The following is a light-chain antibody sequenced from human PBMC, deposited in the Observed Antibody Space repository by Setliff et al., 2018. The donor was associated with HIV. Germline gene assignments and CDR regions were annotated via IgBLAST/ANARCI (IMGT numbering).Light chain of an antibody. CDR1: SSDVGGYNY. Sequence: QSALAQPASVSGSPGQSITISCTGTSSDVGGYNYVSWYQQHPGKAPKLIIYDVSNRPSGVSNRFSGSKSGNTASLTISGLQAEDETDYYCSSYTSTLYGFGRGTKV. V-gene: IGLV2-14*03. CDR3: SSYTSTLYG. J-gene: IGLJ1*01. CDR2: DVS.